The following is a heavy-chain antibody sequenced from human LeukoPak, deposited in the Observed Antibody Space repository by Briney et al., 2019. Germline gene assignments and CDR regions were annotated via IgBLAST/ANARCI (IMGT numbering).Heavy chain of an antibody. Sequence: PGGSLRLSCAASGFTFSSYWMSWVRQAPGKGLEWVANIKQDGSEKYYVDSVKGRFTISRDNAKNSLYLQMNSLRAEDTAVYYCASEAYGYIVVVPAAIDYWGQGTLVTVSS. CDR2: IKQDGSEK. CDR3: ASEAYGYIVVVPAAIDY. V-gene: IGHV3-7*01. D-gene: IGHD2-2*01. CDR1: GFTFSSYW. J-gene: IGHJ4*02.